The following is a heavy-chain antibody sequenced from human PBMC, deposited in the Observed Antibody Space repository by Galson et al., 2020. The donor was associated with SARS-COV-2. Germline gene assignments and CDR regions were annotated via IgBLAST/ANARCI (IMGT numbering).Heavy chain of an antibody. D-gene: IGHD6-19*01. V-gene: IGHV3-9*01. J-gene: IGHJ4*02. CDR1: GFTFADYA. CDR2: ISWNSGSI. Sequence: GGSLRLSCAASGFTFADYAMHWVRQAPGKGLEWVSGISWNSGSIGYADSVKGRFTISRDNAKNSLYLQMNSLRAEDTALYYCAKDMGYSSGAIDYWGQGTLVTVSS. CDR3: AKDMGYSSGAIDY.